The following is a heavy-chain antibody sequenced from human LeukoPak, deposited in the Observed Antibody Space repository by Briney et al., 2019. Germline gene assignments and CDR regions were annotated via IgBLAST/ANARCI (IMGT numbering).Heavy chain of an antibody. J-gene: IGHJ4*02. CDR3: ARERDTAMVHDY. CDR1: GYTLTELS. CDR2: FDPEDGET. V-gene: IGHV1-24*01. D-gene: IGHD5-18*01. Sequence: ASVKVSCKVSGYTLTELSMHWVRQDPGKGLEWMGGFDPEDGETIYAQKFQGRVTMTEDKSTSTAYMELSSLRSEDTAVYYCARERDTAMVHDYWGQGTLATVSS.